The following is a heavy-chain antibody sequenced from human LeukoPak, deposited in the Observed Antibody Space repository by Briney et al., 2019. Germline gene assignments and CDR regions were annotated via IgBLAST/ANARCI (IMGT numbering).Heavy chain of an antibody. CDR2: MNPNSGNT. D-gene: IGHD3-22*01. V-gene: IGHV1-8*01. CDR1: GYTFSGYD. Sequence: ASVKVSCKASGYTFSGYDVNWVRQATGQGLEWMGWMNPNSGNTGCAQKFQGRVTMTSDSSISTAYMELSSLTSEDTAVYYCSTYNYDSFGYRSPRFWGQGTLVTVSS. J-gene: IGHJ4*02. CDR3: STYNYDSFGYRSPRF.